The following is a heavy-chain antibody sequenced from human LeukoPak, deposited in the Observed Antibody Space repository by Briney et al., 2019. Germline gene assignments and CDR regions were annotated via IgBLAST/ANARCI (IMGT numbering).Heavy chain of an antibody. D-gene: IGHD4-11*01. CDR3: AREDYSKRFDP. J-gene: IGHJ5*02. CDR2: IYYSGST. V-gene: IGHV4-61*08. CDR1: GGSISSGGYY. Sequence: SQTLSLTCTVSGGSISSGGYYWSWIRQPPGRGLEWIGYIYYSGSTNYNPSLKSRVTISVDTSKNQFSLKLSSVTVADTAVYYCAREDYSKRFDPWGQGTLVTVSS.